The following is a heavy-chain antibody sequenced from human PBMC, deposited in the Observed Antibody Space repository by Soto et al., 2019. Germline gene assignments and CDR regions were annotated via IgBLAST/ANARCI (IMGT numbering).Heavy chain of an antibody. D-gene: IGHD3-22*01. CDR2: IIPIFGTA. Sequence: SVKVSCKASGGTFSSYAISWVRQAPGQGLEWMGGIIPIFGTANYAQRFQGRVTITADKSTSTAYMELSSLRSEDTAVYYCARASHYYDSSGYYPMTGWGQGTLVTVSS. CDR3: ARASHYYDSSGYYPMTG. J-gene: IGHJ4*02. V-gene: IGHV1-69*06. CDR1: GGTFSSYA.